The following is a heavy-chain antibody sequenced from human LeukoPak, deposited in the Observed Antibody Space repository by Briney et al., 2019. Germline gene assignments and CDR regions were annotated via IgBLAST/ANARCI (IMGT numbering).Heavy chain of an antibody. V-gene: IGHV1-69*05. CDR1: GYTFTSYG. CDR3: ARDLAAAGPAFDY. J-gene: IGHJ4*02. CDR2: IIPIFGTA. D-gene: IGHD6-13*01. Sequence: GASVKVSCKASGYTFTSYGISWVRQAPGQGLEWMGRIIPIFGTANYAQKFQGRVTITTDESTSTAYMELSSLRSEDTAVYYCARDLAAAGPAFDYWGQGTLVTVSS.